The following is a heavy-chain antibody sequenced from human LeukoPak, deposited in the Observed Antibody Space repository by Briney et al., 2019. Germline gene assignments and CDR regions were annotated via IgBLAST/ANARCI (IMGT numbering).Heavy chain of an antibody. Sequence: ASVKVSCKASGGTFSSYAISWVRQAPGQGLEWMGGIIPIFGTANYAQKFQGRVTITADESTSTAYMELSSLRSEDTAVYYCARDYIEYSSSSGHYFDYWGQGTLVTVSS. J-gene: IGHJ4*02. CDR2: IIPIFGTA. CDR3: ARDYIEYSSSSGHYFDY. V-gene: IGHV1-69*13. D-gene: IGHD6-6*01. CDR1: GGTFSSYA.